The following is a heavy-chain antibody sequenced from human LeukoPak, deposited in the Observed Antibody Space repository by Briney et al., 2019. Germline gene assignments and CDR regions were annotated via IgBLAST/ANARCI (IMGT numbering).Heavy chain of an antibody. CDR3: ARVGRYCSTTGCDYYYGMDA. CDR2: ISSSSPYI. CDR1: GFTLSDYY. J-gene: IGHJ6*02. V-gene: IGHV3-11*06. Sequence: PGGSLRLSCAASGFTLSDYYMSWIRQAPGKGLEWVSYISSSSPYINDADSVKGRFTISRDNAKSSLYLRMSSLRAEDTAVYYCARVGRYCSTTGCDYYYGMDAWGQGTTVTVSS. D-gene: IGHD2-2*01.